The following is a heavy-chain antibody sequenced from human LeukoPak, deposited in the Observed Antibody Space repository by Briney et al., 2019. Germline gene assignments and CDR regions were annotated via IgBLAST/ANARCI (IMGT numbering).Heavy chain of an antibody. CDR1: GGSISSSNW. D-gene: IGHD3-22*01. CDR3: ARVPYYDSSGYIDY. CDR2: IYYSGST. J-gene: IGHJ4*02. V-gene: IGHV4-4*03. Sequence: PGTLSLTCAVSGGSISSSNWWSWVRQPPGKGLEWIGYIYYSGSTNYNPSLKSRVTISVDTSKNQFSLKLSSVTAADTAVYYCARVPYYDSSGYIDYWGQGTLVTVSS.